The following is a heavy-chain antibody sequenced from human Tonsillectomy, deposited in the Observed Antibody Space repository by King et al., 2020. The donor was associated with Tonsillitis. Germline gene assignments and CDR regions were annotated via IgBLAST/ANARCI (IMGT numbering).Heavy chain of an antibody. J-gene: IGHJ3*02. V-gene: IGHV1-2*02. D-gene: IGHD6-19*01. CDR1: GYTFTGYY. Sequence: QLVQSGAEVKKPGASVKVSCKASGYTFTGYYMHWVRQAPGQGLEWMGWINPNSGGTNYAQKFQGRVTMTRDTSISTAYMELSRLRSDDTAVYYCAGARIAVAGTDAFDIWGQGTMVTVSS. CDR3: AGARIAVAGTDAFDI. CDR2: INPNSGGT.